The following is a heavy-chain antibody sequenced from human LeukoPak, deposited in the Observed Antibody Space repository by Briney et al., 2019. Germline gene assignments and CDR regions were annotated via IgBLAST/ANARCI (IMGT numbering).Heavy chain of an antibody. V-gene: IGHV3-9*01. CDR2: ISWNSGSI. J-gene: IGHJ6*02. D-gene: IGHD1-26*01. Sequence: PGRSLRLSCAASGFTFDNYAMQWVRQAPGKGLEWVSGISWNSGSIGYADSVKGRFTISRDNAKNSLYLQMNSLRAEDTAFYYCAKDISGATYYYYGMDVWGQGTTVTVSS. CDR1: GFTFDNYA. CDR3: AKDISGATYYYYGMDV.